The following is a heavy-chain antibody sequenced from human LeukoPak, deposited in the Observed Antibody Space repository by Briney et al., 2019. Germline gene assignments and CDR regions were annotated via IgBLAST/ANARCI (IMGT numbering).Heavy chain of an antibody. J-gene: IGHJ5*02. V-gene: IGHV4-4*07. CDR3: ARDSGTTGEVKFDP. CDR2: VYTSGST. Sequence: SETLSLTCTVSVGSISSYYWSWIRQPAGRGLEWIGRVYTSGSTTYNPSLKSRVTMSIDTSKNQFSLKVSSVTAADTAVYYCARDSGTTGEVKFDPWGQGTLVTVSS. D-gene: IGHD3-10*01. CDR1: VGSISSYY.